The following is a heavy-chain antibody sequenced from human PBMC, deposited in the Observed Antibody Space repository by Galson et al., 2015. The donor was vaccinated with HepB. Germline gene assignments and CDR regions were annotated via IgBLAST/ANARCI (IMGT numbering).Heavy chain of an antibody. J-gene: IGHJ5*02. D-gene: IGHD2-2*01. CDR1: GFTVSSNY. CDR2: IYSGGST. V-gene: IGHV3-66*02. CDR3: AWSSTWTPSFDP. Sequence: SLRLSCAASGFTVSSNYMSWVRQAPGKGLEWVSVIYSGGSTHYADSVKGRFTISRDNSKNTLYLQMNSLRAEDTAVYYCAWSSTWTPSFDPWGQGTLVTVSS.